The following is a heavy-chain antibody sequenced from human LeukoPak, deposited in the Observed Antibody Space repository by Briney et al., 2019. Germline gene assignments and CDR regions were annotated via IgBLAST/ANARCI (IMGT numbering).Heavy chain of an antibody. V-gene: IGHV1-69*05. CDR1: GGTFTNNA. J-gene: IGHJ6*03. Sequence: SVKVSCKAAGGTFTNNAVSWVRHAPGQGLEWVGGIIPILDTANYAQKYQDRVTITTDASTSTVFMDLNSLTSEDTAVYYCVRSDYHGSENNKYCYYMDVWGKGTTVTVSS. CDR2: IIPILDTA. CDR3: VRSDYHGSENNKYCYYMDV. D-gene: IGHD3-10*01.